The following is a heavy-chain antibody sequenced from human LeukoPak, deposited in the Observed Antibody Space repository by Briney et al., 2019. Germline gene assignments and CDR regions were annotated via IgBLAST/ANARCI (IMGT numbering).Heavy chain of an antibody. CDR2: ISAYNGNT. J-gene: IGHJ5*02. D-gene: IGHD3-3*01. CDR1: GYTFTSYG. Sequence: ASVKVSCKASGYTFTSYGISWVRQAPGQGLEWMGWISAYNGNTNYAQKLQGRVTMTTDTSTSTAYMELRSLRSDDTAVYHCARDAMYYDFWSGFVRKLGTPNWFDPWGQGTLVTVSS. V-gene: IGHV1-18*01. CDR3: ARDAMYYDFWSGFVRKLGTPNWFDP.